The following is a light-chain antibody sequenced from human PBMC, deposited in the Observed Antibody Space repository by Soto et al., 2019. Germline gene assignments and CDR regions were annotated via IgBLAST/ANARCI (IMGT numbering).Light chain of an antibody. CDR3: QQYGSSSWT. CDR2: GAS. V-gene: IGKV3-20*01. J-gene: IGKJ1*01. CDR1: QSLRPTY. Sequence: EVVLTKSPDTLSLSPGETATLSCRASQSLRPTYVAWYQQKPGQAPRLLIYGASSRATGIPDRFSGSGSGTDFTLTISRLEPEDFAVYYCQQYGSSSWTFGQGTKVDIK.